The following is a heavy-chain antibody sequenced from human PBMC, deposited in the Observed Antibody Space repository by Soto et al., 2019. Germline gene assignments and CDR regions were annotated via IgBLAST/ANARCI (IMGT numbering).Heavy chain of an antibody. V-gene: IGHV4-59*01. CDR2: IYYTGGT. CDR1: GGSISTYY. Sequence: PSETLSLTCSVSGGSISTYYWSWIRQPPEKGLEWIGYIYYTGGTNYNPSLKSRVTMSLDTSKNQFSLKVTSLTAADKAVYYCARGGYSYGRDYGMDVWGQGTTVTVSS. J-gene: IGHJ6*02. D-gene: IGHD5-18*01. CDR3: ARGGYSYGRDYGMDV.